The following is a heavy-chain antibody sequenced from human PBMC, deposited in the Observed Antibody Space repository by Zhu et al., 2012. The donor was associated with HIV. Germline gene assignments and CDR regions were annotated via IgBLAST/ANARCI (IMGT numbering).Heavy chain of an antibody. CDR2: ISHRGNT. J-gene: IGHJ5*02. D-gene: IGHD1-1*01. V-gene: IGHV4-38-2*01. CDR1: GYSISSGFY. Sequence: QVQLQESGPGPVKPSETLSLTCGVSGYSISSGFYWGWIRQSPGKGLEWIASISHRGNTYYNPSLERRVTISIDTSKNEFSLKLSSMTAADTAIYYCARRELVDQKRNWFDPWSQGTLVNRLL. CDR3: ARRELVDQKRNWFDP.